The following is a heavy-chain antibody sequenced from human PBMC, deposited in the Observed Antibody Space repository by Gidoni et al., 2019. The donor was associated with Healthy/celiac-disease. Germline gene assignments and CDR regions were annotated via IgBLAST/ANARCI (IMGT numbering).Heavy chain of an antibody. CDR3: ARHASIAAYYFDY. V-gene: IGHV4-39*01. J-gene: IGHJ4*02. CDR1: GGSISSSSYY. CDR2: IYYSGST. Sequence: QLQLQESGPGLVKPSETLSLTCTVSGGSISSSSYYWGWIRQPPGKGLEWIGSIYYSGSTYYNPSLKSRFTISVDTSKNQFSLKLSSVTAADTAVYYCARHASIAAYYFDYWGQGTLVTVSS. D-gene: IGHD6-25*01.